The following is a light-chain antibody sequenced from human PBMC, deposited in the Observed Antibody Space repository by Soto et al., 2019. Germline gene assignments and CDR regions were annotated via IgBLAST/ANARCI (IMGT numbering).Light chain of an antibody. J-gene: IGKJ1*01. CDR3: HQYGSSPRS. V-gene: IGKV3-20*01. Sequence: EIVLTQSPGTLSLSPGERATLSCRASQSVSSTYLAWYQHKLGQAPRLVIYGASSKASGIPDRFSGSGSGTDFTLTISRLEPEDFAVYYCHQYGSSPRSFGQGTKVEVK. CDR1: QSVSSTY. CDR2: GAS.